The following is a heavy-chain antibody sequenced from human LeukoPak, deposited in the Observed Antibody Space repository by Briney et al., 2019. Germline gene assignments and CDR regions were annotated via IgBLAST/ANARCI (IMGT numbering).Heavy chain of an antibody. Sequence: GGSLRLSCAASRFTFSDYYMSWIRRAPGKGLEWISYISASGSTLDYADSVKGRLTISGDNAKNSLYLQMNSLRAEDTAVYYCARAGGLSEEFDYWGQGTLVTVSS. CDR3: ARAGGLSEEFDY. CDR2: ISASGSTL. CDR1: RFTFSDYY. J-gene: IGHJ4*01. V-gene: IGHV3-11*01. D-gene: IGHD3-16*02.